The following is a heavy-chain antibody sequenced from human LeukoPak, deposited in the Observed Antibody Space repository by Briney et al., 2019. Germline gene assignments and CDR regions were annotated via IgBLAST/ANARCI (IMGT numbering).Heavy chain of an antibody. Sequence: GGSLRLSCAASGFTLSSYAMSWVRQGPGKGLEWVSAISVSGNTYHADSVKGRFTISRDSYKNTLYLQMNSLRAEDAAVYYCAKAPVTTCSGAYCYPFDYWGQGTLVGVSS. CDR1: GFTLSSYA. V-gene: IGHV3-23*01. CDR3: AKAPVTTCSGAYCYPFDY. CDR2: ISVSGNT. J-gene: IGHJ4*02. D-gene: IGHD2-15*01.